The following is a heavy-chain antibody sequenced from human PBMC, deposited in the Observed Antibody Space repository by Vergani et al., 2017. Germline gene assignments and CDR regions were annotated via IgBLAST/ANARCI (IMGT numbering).Heavy chain of an antibody. D-gene: IGHD6-13*01. CDR2: IKQDGSEK. V-gene: IGHV3-7*01. CDR1: GFTFSSYW. Sequence: EVQLVESGGGLVQPGGSLRLSCAASGFTFSSYWMSWVRQAPGKGLEWVANIKQDGSEKYYVDSVKGRFTISRDNAKNSLYLQMNSLRAEDTAVYYCARVGVGSSSRGWFDPWGQGTLVTVSS. CDR3: ARVGVGSSSRGWFDP. J-gene: IGHJ5*02.